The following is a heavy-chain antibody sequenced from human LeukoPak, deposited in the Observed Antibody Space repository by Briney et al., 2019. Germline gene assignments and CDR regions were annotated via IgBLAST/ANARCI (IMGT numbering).Heavy chain of an antibody. CDR1: GYTFPSYG. J-gene: IGHJ4*02. V-gene: IGHV1-18*01. CDR2: ISAYNGNT. D-gene: IGHD3-10*01. CDR3: ARDSRGVNGFDY. Sequence: ASVKVSCKASGYTFPSYGITWVRQAPGQGLEWMGWISAYNGNTNYAQKLQGRVTMTRDTSTSTVYMELSSLRSEDTAVYYCARDSRGVNGFDYWGQGTLVTVSS.